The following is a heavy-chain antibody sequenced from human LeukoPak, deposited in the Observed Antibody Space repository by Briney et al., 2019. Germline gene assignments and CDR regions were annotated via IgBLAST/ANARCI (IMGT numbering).Heavy chain of an antibody. CDR3: ARDPSHHSGTFDI. V-gene: IGHV4-39*07. CDR2: IYYSGST. Sequence: SETLSLTGTVSGGSISSSSYYWGWVRQPPGKGLEWIGSIYYSGSTYYNPSLKSRVTISVNMSQNQLSLRLRSVTAADTAVYYCARDPSHHSGTFDIWGQGTMVTVSS. J-gene: IGHJ3*02. CDR1: GGSISSSSYY. D-gene: IGHD2-15*01.